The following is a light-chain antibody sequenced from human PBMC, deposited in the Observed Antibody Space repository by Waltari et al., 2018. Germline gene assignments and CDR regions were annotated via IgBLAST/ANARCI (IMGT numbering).Light chain of an antibody. CDR3: QAWDNSKGV. CDR1: TMGDNY. J-gene: IGLJ1*01. CDR2: QNN. Sequence: SYEVTQPPSVSVSPGQTVSITCSGDTMGDNYVTWYQQKPGQSPVLVIFQNNKRPSGIPERFSGSNSGNTATLTISGTQTIDEADYYCQAWDNSKGVFGPGTQVTVL. V-gene: IGLV3-1*01.